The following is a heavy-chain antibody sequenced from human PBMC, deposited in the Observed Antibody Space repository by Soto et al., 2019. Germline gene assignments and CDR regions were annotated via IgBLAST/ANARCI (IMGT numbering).Heavy chain of an antibody. J-gene: IGHJ6*03. V-gene: IGHV3-64*01. CDR3: ARGADVLGAYYMDV. D-gene: IGHD3-16*01. CDR1: GFTFSSYA. CDR2: ISSNRGST. Sequence: EVQLVESGGGLVQPGGSLRLSCAASGFTFSSYAMHWVRQAPGKGLEYVSAISSNRGSTYYANSVKGRFTISRDNSKNTLYLQMGSLRAEDMAVYYCARGADVLGAYYMDVWGKGTTVSVSS.